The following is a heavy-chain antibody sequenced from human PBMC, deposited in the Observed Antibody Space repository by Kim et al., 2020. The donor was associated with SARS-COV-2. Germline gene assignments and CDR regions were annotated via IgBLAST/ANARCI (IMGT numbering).Heavy chain of an antibody. CDR3: ARGLTTVTTVYYGMDV. D-gene: IGHD4-17*01. CDR1: GYSFTSYW. Sequence: GESLKISCKGSGYSFTSYWISWVRQMPGKGLEWMGRIDPSDSYTNYSPSFQGHVTISADKSISTAYLQWSSLKASDTAMYYCARGLTTVTTVYYGMDVWGQGTTVTVSS. CDR2: IDPSDSYT. J-gene: IGHJ6*02. V-gene: IGHV5-10-1*01.